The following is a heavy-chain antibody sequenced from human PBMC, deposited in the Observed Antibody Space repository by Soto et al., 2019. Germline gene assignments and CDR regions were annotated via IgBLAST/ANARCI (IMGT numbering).Heavy chain of an antibody. Sequence: ASVKVSCKASGYTFTSYYMHWVRQAPGQGFEWMGIINPSGGSTSYAQKFQGRVTMTRDTSTSTVYLELSSLRSEDTAVYYCARPILRAAAAYYYYGMDVWGQGTTVTVSS. J-gene: IGHJ6*02. CDR1: GYTFTSYY. CDR3: ARPILRAAAAYYYYGMDV. V-gene: IGHV1-46*01. CDR2: INPSGGST. D-gene: IGHD6-13*01.